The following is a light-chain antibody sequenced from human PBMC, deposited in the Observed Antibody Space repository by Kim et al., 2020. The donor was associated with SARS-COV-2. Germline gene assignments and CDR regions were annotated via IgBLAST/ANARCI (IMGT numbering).Light chain of an antibody. Sequence: ELTQPPSASGTPGQRVTISCSGSSSNIGSNTVNWYQQLPGTAPKLLIYSNNQRPSGVPDRFSVSKSGTSASLAISGLQSEDEADYYCAAWDDSLNVWVFGGGTQLTVL. J-gene: IGLJ3*02. CDR2: SNN. V-gene: IGLV1-44*01. CDR3: AAWDDSLNVWV. CDR1: SSNIGSNT.